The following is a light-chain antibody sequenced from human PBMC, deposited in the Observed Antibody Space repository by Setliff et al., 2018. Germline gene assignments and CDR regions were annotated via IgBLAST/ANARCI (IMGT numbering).Light chain of an antibody. V-gene: IGLV2-14*03. CDR1: SSDVGAFSY. J-gene: IGLJ1*01. CDR2: DVT. Sequence: QSALTQPASVSGSPGQSITISCTGTSSDVGAFSYVSWYQQHSGKSPRLIIFDVTNRPSAISNRFSGSKSGNTASLTISGLQAEDEAHYYCSSYTTSSTDVCGTGTKVTV. CDR3: SSYTTSSTDV.